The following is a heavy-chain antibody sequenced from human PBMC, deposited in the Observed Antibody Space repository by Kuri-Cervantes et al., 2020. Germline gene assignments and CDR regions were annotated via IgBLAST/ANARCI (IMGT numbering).Heavy chain of an antibody. Sequence: SQTLSLTCAVYGGSFSGYYWSWIRQPPGKGLEWIGEINHSGSTNYNPSLKSRVTISVETSKKQFSLKLSSVTAADTAVYYCATGWELRAWGQGTLVTVSS. D-gene: IGHD1-7*01. J-gene: IGHJ5*02. CDR3: ATGWELRA. CDR2: INHSGST. V-gene: IGHV4-34*01. CDR1: GGSFSGYY.